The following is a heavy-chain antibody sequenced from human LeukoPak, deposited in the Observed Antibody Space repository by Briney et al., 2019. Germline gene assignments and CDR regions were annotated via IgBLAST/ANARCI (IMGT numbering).Heavy chain of an antibody. CDR1: GGSISSYY. J-gene: IGHJ4*02. D-gene: IGHD4-23*01. V-gene: IGHV4-59*01. CDR2: IYYSGST. CDR3: ARTTTVVTGYGWWYFDY. Sequence: PSETLSLTCTVSGGSISSYYWSWIRQPPGKGLEWIGYIYYSGSTSYNSSLKSRVTISVDTSKNQFSLKLSSVTAADTAVYYCARTTTVVTGYGWWYFDYWGQGTLVTVSS.